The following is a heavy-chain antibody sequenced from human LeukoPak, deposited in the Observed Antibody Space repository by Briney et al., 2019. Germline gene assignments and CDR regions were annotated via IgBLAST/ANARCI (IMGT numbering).Heavy chain of an antibody. CDR2: IIPIFGTA. Sequence: SVKVSCKASGGTFSSYAISWVRQAPGQGLEWMGGIIPIFGTANYAQKFQGRDTITADESTSTAYMELSSLRSEDTAVYYCARGGIAAGEIDYWGQGTLVTVSS. V-gene: IGHV1-69*01. CDR1: GGTFSSYA. D-gene: IGHD6-13*01. CDR3: ARGGIAAGEIDY. J-gene: IGHJ4*02.